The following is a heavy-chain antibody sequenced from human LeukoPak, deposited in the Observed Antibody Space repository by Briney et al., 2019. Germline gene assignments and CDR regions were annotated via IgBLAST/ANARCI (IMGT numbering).Heavy chain of an antibody. CDR1: GGSISSGGYY. J-gene: IGHJ5*02. CDR3: ARRPKIAVAVYGWFDP. V-gene: IGHV4-31*03. Sequence: PSETLSLTCTVSGGSISSGGYYWSWIRQHPGKGLEWIGYIYYSGSTYYNPSLKSRVTISVDTSKNQFSLKLSSVTAADTAVYYCARRPKIAVAVYGWFDPWGQGTLVTVSS. CDR2: IYYSGST. D-gene: IGHD6-19*01.